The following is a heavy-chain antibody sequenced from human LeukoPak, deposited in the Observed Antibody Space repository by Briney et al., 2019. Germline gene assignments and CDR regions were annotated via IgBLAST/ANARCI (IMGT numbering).Heavy chain of an antibody. CDR3: AKGDDIGKHPTRAYYFDT. Sequence: GGSLRLSCAASGFTFSRHAMSWVRQAPGKGLEWVSTTGLNSVNTLCAESVQGRFSISRDNSKNTLDLQMDNLRVDDTAGYYCAKGDDIGKHPTRAYYFDTWGQGTLVTVSS. J-gene: IGHJ4*02. CDR1: GFTFSRHA. D-gene: IGHD5-24*01. V-gene: IGHV3-23*01. CDR2: TGLNSVNT.